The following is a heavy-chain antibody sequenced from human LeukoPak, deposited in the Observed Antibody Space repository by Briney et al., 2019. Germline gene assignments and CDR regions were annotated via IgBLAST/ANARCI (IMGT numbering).Heavy chain of an antibody. V-gene: IGHV4-39*01. CDR2: IYYSGST. CDR1: GGSISSSSYY. CDR3: ARLLVRGIVNDFWSGYQSPLNAFDI. D-gene: IGHD3-3*01. Sequence: PSETLSLTCTVSGGSISSSSYYWGWIRQPPGKGLEWIGSIYYSGSTYYNPSLKSRVTISVDTSKNQFSLKLSSVTAADTAVYYCARLLVRGIVNDFWSGYQSPLNAFDIWGQGTMVTVSS. J-gene: IGHJ3*02.